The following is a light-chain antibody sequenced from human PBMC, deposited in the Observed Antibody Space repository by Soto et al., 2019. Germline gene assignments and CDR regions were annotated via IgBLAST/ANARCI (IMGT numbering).Light chain of an antibody. Sequence: IVMTQSPVTLSLSPGEKATLSCRASQSVNSNLAWYQQKPGQAPRLFMFRASSRATGVPARFSGSGSGTEFNLTISSLQSEDFVVYYCQQYNNWPLTFGGGTKVDIK. J-gene: IGKJ4*01. CDR1: QSVNSN. V-gene: IGKV3-15*01. CDR2: RAS. CDR3: QQYNNWPLT.